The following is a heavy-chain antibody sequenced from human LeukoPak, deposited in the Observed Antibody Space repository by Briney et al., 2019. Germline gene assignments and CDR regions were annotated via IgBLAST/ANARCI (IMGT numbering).Heavy chain of an antibody. CDR1: GFTVSSNY. CDR2: INGDGSTL. J-gene: IGHJ5*01. CDR3: ARETEYSSSWYDS. Sequence: GGSLRLSCAASGFTVSSNYMSWVRQAPGKGLVWVSRINGDGSTLSYADSVKGRFTISRDNAKNTLYLQMNRLRAEDTAVYYCARETEYSSSWYDSWGQGTLVTVSS. D-gene: IGHD2-2*01. V-gene: IGHV3-74*01.